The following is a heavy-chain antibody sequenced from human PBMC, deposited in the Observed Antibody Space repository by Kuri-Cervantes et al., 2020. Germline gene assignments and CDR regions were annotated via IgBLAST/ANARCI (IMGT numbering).Heavy chain of an antibody. D-gene: IGHD4-11*01. CDR3: ARESGTTVTFDY. CDR2: IYYSGST. V-gene: IGHV4-59*06. Sequence: SATLSLTCTVSGGSISSYYWSWIRQPAGKGLEWIGYIYYSGSTYYNPSLKSRVTISGDTSKNQFSLKLSSVTAADTAVYYCARESGTTVTFDYWGQGTLVTVSS. CDR1: GGSISSYY. J-gene: IGHJ4*02.